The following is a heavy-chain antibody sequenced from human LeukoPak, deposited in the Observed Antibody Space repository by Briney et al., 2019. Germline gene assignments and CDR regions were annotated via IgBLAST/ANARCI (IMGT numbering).Heavy chain of an antibody. CDR2: INHSGST. CDR3: ARAPSRSDFDS. Sequence: SETLSLTCAVYGGSFSGYYWSWVRQPPGKGLEWIGEINHSGSTNYSPSLKSRVTILLDTSKNQFSLKLISVTTADTAVYYCARAPSRSDFDSWGQGTLVIVSS. J-gene: IGHJ4*02. CDR1: GGSFSGYY. V-gene: IGHV4-34*01.